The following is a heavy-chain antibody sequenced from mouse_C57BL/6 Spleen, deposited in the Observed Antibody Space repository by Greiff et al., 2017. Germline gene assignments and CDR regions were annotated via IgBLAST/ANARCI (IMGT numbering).Heavy chain of an antibody. Sequence: VQLQESGAELVKPGASVKISCKASGYAFSSYWMNWVKQRPGKGLEWIGQIYPGDGDTNYNGKFKGKATLTADKSSSTAYMQLSSLTSEDSAVXFCARDANYSYYFDYWGQGTTLTVSS. J-gene: IGHJ2*01. CDR2: IYPGDGDT. V-gene: IGHV1-80*01. CDR1: GYAFSSYW. CDR3: ARDANYSYYFDY. D-gene: IGHD2-1*01.